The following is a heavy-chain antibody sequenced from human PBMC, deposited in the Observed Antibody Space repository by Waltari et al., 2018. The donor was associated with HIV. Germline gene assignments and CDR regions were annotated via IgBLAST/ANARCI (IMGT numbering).Heavy chain of an antibody. Sequence: QLQESGPGLVKPSETLSLTCTVSGGPISSTKYYWGWIRQTPGEGLVWIGTFYYGASSYNNPSFKSRLTMSLDTSTNRSSLNLTSVTAADTALYYCARHSSPYVHHFDYWGRGTLVTVS. J-gene: IGHJ2*01. V-gene: IGHV4-39*01. CDR1: GGPISSTKYY. CDR2: FYYGASS. CDR3: ARHSSPYVHHFDY. D-gene: IGHD3-16*01.